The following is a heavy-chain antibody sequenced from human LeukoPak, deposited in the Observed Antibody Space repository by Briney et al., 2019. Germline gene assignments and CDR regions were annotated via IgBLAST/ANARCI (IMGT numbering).Heavy chain of an antibody. CDR2: INPNSGGT. J-gene: IGHJ4*02. CDR1: GYTFTGYY. V-gene: IGHV1-2*02. Sequence: ASVKVSCTASGYTFTGYYMHWVRQAPGQGLEWMGWINPNSGGTNYAQKFQGRVTMTRDTSISTAYMELSRLRSDDTAVYYCTRVHSSSWYSVGYWGQGTLVTVSS. CDR3: TRVHSSSWYSVGY. D-gene: IGHD6-13*01.